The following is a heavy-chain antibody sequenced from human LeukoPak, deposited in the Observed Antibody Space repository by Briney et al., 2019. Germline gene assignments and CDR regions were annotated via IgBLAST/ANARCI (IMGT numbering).Heavy chain of an antibody. V-gene: IGHV4-30-4*01. Sequence: SSETLSLTCTVSGGSISIGDYCWIWVRQPQGEGLEWIWDISYSGSTSHTASLRSRFTTSIDTSKNHFSLRLSSVTAADSAVYYCARVDGSGSCDYWGQGTLVTVSS. CDR1: GGSISIGDYC. CDR3: ARVDGSGSCDY. D-gene: IGHD3-10*01. CDR2: ISYSGST. J-gene: IGHJ4*02.